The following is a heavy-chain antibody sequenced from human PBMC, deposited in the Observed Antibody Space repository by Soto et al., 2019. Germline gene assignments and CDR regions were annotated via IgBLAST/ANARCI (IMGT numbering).Heavy chain of an antibody. CDR3: ARGPTDYYDNSGDSFLDY. CDR2: ISTYNGNT. CDR1: GYTFTTYG. Sequence: QVQLVQSGAEVKKPGASVKVSCKASGYTFTTYGMSWVRQAPGQGLDWMGWISTYNGNTKYAERLQGRVTMTTDTTTSTAYMELRSLRSDDPAVYYCARGPTDYYDNSGDSFLDYWGQGTLVTVSS. D-gene: IGHD3-22*01. V-gene: IGHV1-18*01. J-gene: IGHJ4*02.